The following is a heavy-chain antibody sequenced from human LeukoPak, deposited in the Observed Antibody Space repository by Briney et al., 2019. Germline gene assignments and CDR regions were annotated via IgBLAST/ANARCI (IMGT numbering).Heavy chain of an antibody. CDR3: ARGRAGNYYNHNDY. CDR2: ISGSGGST. Sequence: GGSLRLSCAASGFTFSSYAMSWVRQAPGKGLEWVSAISGSGGSTYYADSVKGRFTISRDNSKNTLYLQMNSLRAEDTAVYYCARGRAGNYYNHNDYWGQGTLVTVSS. CDR1: GFTFSSYA. D-gene: IGHD3-10*01. J-gene: IGHJ4*01. V-gene: IGHV3-23*01.